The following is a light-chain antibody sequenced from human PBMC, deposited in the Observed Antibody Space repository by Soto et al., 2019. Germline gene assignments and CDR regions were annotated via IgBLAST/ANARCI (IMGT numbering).Light chain of an antibody. Sequence: IVMTQSPATLSVSPGESATLSCRASQSVSSNLAWHQQKPGQAPRILMYDASTRATGISARFSGSGSGTEFTLTISSLQSEDFAVYYCQQYHKWPITFGQGTRLEIK. CDR1: QSVSSN. V-gene: IGKV3-15*01. CDR2: DAS. CDR3: QQYHKWPIT. J-gene: IGKJ5*01.